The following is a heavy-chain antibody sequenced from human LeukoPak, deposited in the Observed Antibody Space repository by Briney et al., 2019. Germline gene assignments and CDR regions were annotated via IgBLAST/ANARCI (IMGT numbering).Heavy chain of an antibody. J-gene: IGHJ3*02. CDR2: IYYSGST. CDR3: ARGWDILTSNAFDI. V-gene: IGHV4-59*01. Sequence: SETLSLTCTVSGGSISSYYWSCMRQPPGKGLEWIGYIYYSGSTNYNPSLKSRVTISVDTSKNQFSLKLSSVTAADTAVYYCARGWDILTSNAFDIWGQGTMVTVSS. D-gene: IGHD3-9*01. CDR1: GGSISSYY.